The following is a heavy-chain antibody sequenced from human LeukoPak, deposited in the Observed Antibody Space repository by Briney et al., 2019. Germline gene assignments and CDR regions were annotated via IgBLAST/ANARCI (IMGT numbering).Heavy chain of an antibody. J-gene: IGHJ6*04. CDR2: ISSSSSYI. CDR3: ARDLVVVPAAMSYYYGMDV. Sequence: GGSLRLSCAASGFTFSSHSMNWVRQAPGKGLEWVSSISSSSSYIYYADSVKGRFTISRDNAKNSLYLQMNSLRAEDTAVYYCARDLVVVPAAMSYYYGMDVWGKGTTVTVSS. D-gene: IGHD2-2*01. V-gene: IGHV3-21*01. CDR1: GFTFSSHS.